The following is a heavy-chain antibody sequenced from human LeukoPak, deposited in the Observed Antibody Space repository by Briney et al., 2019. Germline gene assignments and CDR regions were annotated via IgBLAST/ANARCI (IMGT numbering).Heavy chain of an antibody. CDR1: GFTFSSYA. CDR2: ISGSGGST. D-gene: IGHD2-15*01. J-gene: IGHJ4*02. V-gene: IGHV3-23*01. Sequence: QSGGSLRLSCAAAGFTFSSYAMSWVRQAPGKGLEWVSAISGSGGSTYYADSVKGRFTISRDNSKNTLYLQMNSLRAEDTAVYYCARGVGPPIYYYWGQGTLVTVSS. CDR3: ARGVGPPIYYY.